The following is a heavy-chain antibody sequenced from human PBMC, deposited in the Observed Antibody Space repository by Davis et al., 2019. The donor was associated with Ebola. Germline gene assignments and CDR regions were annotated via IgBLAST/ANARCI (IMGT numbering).Heavy chain of an antibody. J-gene: IGHJ4*02. V-gene: IGHV3-30*02. CDR1: GSRDG. CDR2: IRYDGSHK. CDR3: AREGKYRDESRTFDY. D-gene: IGHD2-2*01. Sequence: GESLKISCVVSGSRDGMHWVRQAPGTGLEWVTFIRYDGSHKYYADSVKGRFTISRDNSKNTLYLQMNSLRAEDTAVYYCAREGKYRDESRTFDYWGQGTLVTVSS.